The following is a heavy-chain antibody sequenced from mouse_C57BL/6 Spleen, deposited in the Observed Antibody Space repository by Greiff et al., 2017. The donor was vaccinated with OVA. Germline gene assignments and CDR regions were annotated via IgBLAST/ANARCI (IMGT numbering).Heavy chain of an antibody. CDR1: GYTFTSYW. CDR3: ARCYYDSYFDV. D-gene: IGHD2-4*01. CDR2: IDPSDSYT. J-gene: IGHJ1*03. Sequence: VQLQQPGAELVKPGASVKLSCKASGYTFTSYWMQWVKQRPGQGLEWIGEIDPSDSYTNYNQKFKGKATLTVDTSSSAAYMQLSSLTSEDSAVYYCARCYYDSYFDVWGTGTTVTVSS. V-gene: IGHV1-50*01.